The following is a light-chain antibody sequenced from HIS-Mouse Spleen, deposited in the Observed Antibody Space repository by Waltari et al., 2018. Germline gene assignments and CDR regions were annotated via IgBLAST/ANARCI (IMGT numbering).Light chain of an antibody. Sequence: QSVLTQPPSASGTPGQRVTISCSGSSSNIGSNYVYWYQQLPGTAPKLLIYRNNPRPSGVPDRFAGSKPGTSASLAISGLRSEDEADYYCAAWDDSLSGPVFGGGTKLTVL. CDR1: SSNIGSNY. CDR2: RNN. V-gene: IGLV1-47*01. CDR3: AAWDDSLSGPV. J-gene: IGLJ3*02.